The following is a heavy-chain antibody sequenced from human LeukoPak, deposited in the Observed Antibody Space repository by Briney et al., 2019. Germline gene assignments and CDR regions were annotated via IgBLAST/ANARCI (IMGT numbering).Heavy chain of an antibody. V-gene: IGHV4-34*04. CDR3: ARLSGSSSWYESPDY. CDR1: IDSFSNYH. D-gene: IGHD6-13*01. J-gene: IGHJ4*02. CDR2: VNESGGT. Sequence: SETLSLTCAVYIDSFSNYHWNWIRQTPAKGMEWIGEVNESGGTNISPSLRSRAILSVDTSKNQFSLKLSSVTAADTAVYYCARLSGSSSWYESPDYWGQGTLVTVSS.